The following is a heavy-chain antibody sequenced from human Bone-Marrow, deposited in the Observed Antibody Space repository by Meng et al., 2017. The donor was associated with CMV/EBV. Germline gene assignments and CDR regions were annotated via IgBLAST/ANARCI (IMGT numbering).Heavy chain of an antibody. J-gene: IGHJ6*02. CDR3: ARRAPFHSSSSLNYYYGMDV. CDR2: IYYSGST. V-gene: IGHV4-39*01. CDR1: GGSISSSSYY. Sequence: SETLSLTCTVSGGSISSSSYYWGWIRQPPGKGLEWIGSIYYSGSTYYNPSLKSRVTISVDTSKNQFSLKLSSVTAADTAVYYCARRAPFHSSSSLNYYYGMDVWGQGTTVTVSS. D-gene: IGHD6-6*01.